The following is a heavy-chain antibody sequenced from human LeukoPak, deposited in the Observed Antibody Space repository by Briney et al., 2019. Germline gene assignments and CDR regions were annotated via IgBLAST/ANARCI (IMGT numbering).Heavy chain of an antibody. V-gene: IGHV4-34*01. CDR2: INHSGST. CDR3: ARRGATVTTCDY. J-gene: IGHJ4*02. D-gene: IGHD4-17*01. CDR1: GGSFSGYY. Sequence: SETLSLTCAVYGGSFSGYYWSWIRRPPGKGLEWIGEINHSGSTNYNPSLKSRVTISVDTSKNQFSLKLSSVTAADTAVYYCARRGATVTTCDYWGQGTLVTVSS.